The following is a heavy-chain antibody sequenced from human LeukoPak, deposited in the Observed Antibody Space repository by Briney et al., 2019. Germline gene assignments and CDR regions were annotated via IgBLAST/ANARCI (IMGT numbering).Heavy chain of an antibody. J-gene: IGHJ6*02. CDR2: INPSGGST. Sequence: ASVKVSCKASGYTFTSYYMHWVRQAPGQGLEWMGIINPSGGSTSYAQKFQGRVTMTRDTSTSTVYMELSSLRSEDTAVYYCARAKDRGYSYALRDYGMDVWGQGTTVTVSS. D-gene: IGHD5-18*01. CDR3: ARAKDRGYSYALRDYGMDV. CDR1: GYTFTSYY. V-gene: IGHV1-46*01.